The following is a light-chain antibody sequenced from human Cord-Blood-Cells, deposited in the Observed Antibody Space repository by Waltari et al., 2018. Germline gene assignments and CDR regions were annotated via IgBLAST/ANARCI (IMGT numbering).Light chain of an antibody. J-gene: IGLJ1*01. Sequence: QSALPQPASVSGSPGQSITISCTGTSSDVGGYNYVSWYQQHPGKAPKLILYEVSNRPSGVSKRCSVSKSGNTASLTSSGLQAEDEADYYCSSYTSSSTLYVFGTGTKVTVL. CDR3: SSYTSSSTLYV. CDR1: SSDVGGYNY. CDR2: EVS. V-gene: IGLV2-14*01.